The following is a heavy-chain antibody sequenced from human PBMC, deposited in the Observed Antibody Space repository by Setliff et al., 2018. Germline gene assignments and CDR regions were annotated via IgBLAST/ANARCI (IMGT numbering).Heavy chain of an antibody. V-gene: IGHV3-48*01. CDR1: GFTFSGYY. J-gene: IGHJ4*02. CDR2: IGESGNNI. Sequence: GGSLRLSCAASGFTFSGYYMQWVRQAPGKGLEWVSYIGESGNNIHYADSVKGRFTISRDNSRNTLYLQMKSLGAEDTAVYYCAKNPSYRARSGLPSYFDYWGLGTLVTVSS. D-gene: IGHD5-12*01. CDR3: AKNPSYRARSGLPSYFDY.